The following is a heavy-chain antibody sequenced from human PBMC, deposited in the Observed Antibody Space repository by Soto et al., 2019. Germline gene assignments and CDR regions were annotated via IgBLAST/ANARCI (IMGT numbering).Heavy chain of an antibody. CDR3: AREKVPGYIHHNYFDP. Sequence: QVQLQESGPGLVKPSQTLSLTCTVSGGSISSGEYYWSWIRQSPGKGLEWIGYNYYSGSTYYNPSIQSRVTILIDTSNNQFFLKLSSVTAADMAVYFCAREKVPGYIHHNYFDPWGQGTLVTVSS. D-gene: IGHD4-4*01. V-gene: IGHV4-30-4*01. CDR1: GGSISSGEYY. J-gene: IGHJ5*02. CDR2: NYYSGST.